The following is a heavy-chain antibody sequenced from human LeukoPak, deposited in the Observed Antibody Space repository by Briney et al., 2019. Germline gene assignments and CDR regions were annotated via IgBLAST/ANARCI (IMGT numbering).Heavy chain of an antibody. J-gene: IGHJ4*02. CDR2: ISGSGGST. V-gene: IGHV3-23*01. Sequence: PGGSLRLSCAASGLTFSSYAMSWVRQAPGKGLEWVSGISGSGGSTEYADSVKSRFTISRDNSKNTLYLQMNSLSAEDTAVYYCARLIGSVDTAVDYWGQGTLVTVSS. D-gene: IGHD5-18*01. CDR1: GLTFSSYA. CDR3: ARLIGSVDTAVDY.